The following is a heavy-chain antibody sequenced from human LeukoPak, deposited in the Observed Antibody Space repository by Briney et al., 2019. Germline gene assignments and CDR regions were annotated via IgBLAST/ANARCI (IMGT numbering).Heavy chain of an antibody. CDR2: VSGSGGST. J-gene: IGHJ4*02. CDR1: GLTFSSYA. Sequence: GWSLSLSCAASGLTFSSYAMSWVRLAPGEGLEWVSAVSGSGGSTYYADSVKGRFTISRDNSKNTLYLQMNSLRAEDTAVYYCAKDSIVVVPAGMMGSFDYWGQGTLVTVSS. CDR3: AKDSIVVVPAGMMGSFDY. D-gene: IGHD2-2*01. V-gene: IGHV3-23*01.